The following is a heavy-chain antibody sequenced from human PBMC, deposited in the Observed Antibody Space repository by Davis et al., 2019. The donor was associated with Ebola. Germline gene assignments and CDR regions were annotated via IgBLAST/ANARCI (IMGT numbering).Heavy chain of an antibody. CDR1: GGSFNTYY. D-gene: IGHD3-22*01. CDR2: INHSGTT. Sequence: PSETLSLTCAVHGGSFNTYYWTWIRQPPGKGLEWIGEINHSGTTKYNPSLKSRVTISVDTSKNQFFLKLSSVTDADTAVYYCARGPPYYDSSGSYDWWGQGALVTVSS. J-gene: IGHJ4*02. CDR3: ARGPPYYDSSGSYDW. V-gene: IGHV4-34*01.